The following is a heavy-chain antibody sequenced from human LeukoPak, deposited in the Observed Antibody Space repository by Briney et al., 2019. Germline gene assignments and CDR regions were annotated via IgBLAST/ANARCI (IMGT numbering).Heavy chain of an antibody. V-gene: IGHV1-69*13. J-gene: IGHJ6*02. D-gene: IGHD2-15*01. Sequence: GASVKVSCKASGGTFSSYAISWVRQAPGQGLEWMGGIIPIFGTANYAQKFQGRVTITADESTSTAYMELSSLRSEDTAVYYCARALWEEATPLFHYYGMDVWGQGATVTVSS. CDR3: ARALWEEATPLFHYYGMDV. CDR1: GGTFSSYA. CDR2: IIPIFGTA.